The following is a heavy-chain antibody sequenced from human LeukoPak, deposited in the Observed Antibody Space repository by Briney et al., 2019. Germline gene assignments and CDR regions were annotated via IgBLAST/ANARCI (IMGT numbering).Heavy chain of an antibody. V-gene: IGHV3-20*01. CDR1: GFTFNEYG. D-gene: IGHD2-2*01. Sequence: PGGSLRLSCVASGFTFNEYGMAWVRQAPGKGLERVSGINWNGGSTGYADSVKGRFTISRDNAKNSLYLQMNSLRAEDTALYHCTTDCSSTSCYVRNFDYWGQGTLVTVSS. CDR2: INWNGGST. CDR3: TTDCSSTSCYVRNFDY. J-gene: IGHJ4*02.